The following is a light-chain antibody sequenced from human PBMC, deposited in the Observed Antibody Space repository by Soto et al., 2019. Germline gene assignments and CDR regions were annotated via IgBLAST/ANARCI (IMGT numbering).Light chain of an antibody. J-gene: IGKJ4*01. Sequence: VMTQSPGTLSVSTGETATLSCGTRQSVSTNLAWYQQKPGQPPRLLIYDASTRATGIPARFRGSGSGTEFTLTISYLRPEEFAVYFCQQYHDWVTFGGGTQVEI. CDR1: QSVSTN. V-gene: IGKV3D-15*01. CDR3: QQYHDWVT. CDR2: DAS.